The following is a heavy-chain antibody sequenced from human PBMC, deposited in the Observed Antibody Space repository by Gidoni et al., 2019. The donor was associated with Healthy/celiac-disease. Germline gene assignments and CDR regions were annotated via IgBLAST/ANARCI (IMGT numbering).Heavy chain of an antibody. J-gene: IGHJ6*03. CDR2: ISAYNGNT. CDR1: GYTFTSYG. CDR3: ARVVVPAAMSSLLHYYMDV. D-gene: IGHD2-2*01. V-gene: IGHV1-18*01. Sequence: QVQLVQSGAEVKKPGASVKVSCKASGYTFTSYGISWVRQAPGQGLEWMGWISAYNGNTNYAQKLQGRVTMTTDTSTSTAYMELRSLRSDDTAVYYCARVVVPAAMSSLLHYYMDVWGKGTTVTVSS.